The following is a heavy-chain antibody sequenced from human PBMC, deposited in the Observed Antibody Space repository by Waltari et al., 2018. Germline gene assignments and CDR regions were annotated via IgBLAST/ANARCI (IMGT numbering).Heavy chain of an antibody. V-gene: IGHV4-38-2*01. D-gene: IGHD1-26*01. CDR1: GYSISSCYY. J-gene: IGHJ5*02. Sequence: QVQLQESGPGLVKPSETLSLTCAVSGYSISSCYYWGWIRQPPGKGLEWIGSIYHSGSTYYNPSLKSRVTISVDTSKNQFSLKLSSVTAADTAVYYCASGGREGWFDPWGQGTLVTVSS. CDR3: ASGGREGWFDP. CDR2: IYHSGST.